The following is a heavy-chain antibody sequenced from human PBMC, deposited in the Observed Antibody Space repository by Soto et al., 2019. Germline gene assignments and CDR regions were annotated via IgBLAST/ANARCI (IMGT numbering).Heavy chain of an antibody. J-gene: IGHJ4*02. CDR3: AKAFFVWSSEQPYYFDY. CDR2: ISGSGGRS. Sequence: EVQLLDSGGGLVQPGGSLRLSCAASGFTFSNYAMTWVRQGPGKGLEWVSGISGSGGRSYYADSVKGRFTISRDNSKSTLYLHMYSLRAQDTAVYYCAKAFFVWSSEQPYYFDYWGQGTLVTVSS. D-gene: IGHD3-16*01. V-gene: IGHV3-23*01. CDR1: GFTFSNYA.